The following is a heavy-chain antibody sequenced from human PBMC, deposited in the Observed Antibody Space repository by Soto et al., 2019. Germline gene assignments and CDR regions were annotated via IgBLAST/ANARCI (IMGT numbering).Heavy chain of an antibody. CDR1: GFSVSSNY. Sequence: GGSLRLSCAASGFSVSSNYLSWVRQAPGKGLEWVSVIYSGGGTYYADSVKGRFTISRDNAKNSLNLQMNSLRAEDTAVYYCARDICSGGTCLDNWGQGTLVTVSS. J-gene: IGHJ4*02. CDR2: IYSGGGT. V-gene: IGHV3-66*01. CDR3: ARDICSGGTCLDN. D-gene: IGHD2-15*01.